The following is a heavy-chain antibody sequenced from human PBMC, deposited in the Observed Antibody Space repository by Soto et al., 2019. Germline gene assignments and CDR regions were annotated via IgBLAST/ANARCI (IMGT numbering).Heavy chain of an antibody. V-gene: IGHV4-39*01. J-gene: IGHJ4*02. CDR2: IDYYGNN. Sequence: QLQLQESGPGLVKPSETLSLSCSVSGDSTSNSNYYWGWIRQPPGRGLQWVGSIDYYGNNYYNPFFKSRCSVTVDTSKGQFSVRLTSGPAAHTAVDYCVRGGKYRRQEKAYCDYWGQGALVTVSS. CDR1: GDSTSNSNYY. CDR3: VRGGKYRRQEKAYCDY. D-gene: IGHD6-6*01.